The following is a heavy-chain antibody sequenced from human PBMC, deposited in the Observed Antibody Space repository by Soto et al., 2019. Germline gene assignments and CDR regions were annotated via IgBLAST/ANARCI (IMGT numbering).Heavy chain of an antibody. J-gene: IGHJ6*02. V-gene: IGHV3-23*01. CDR1: GFTFSSYA. CDR3: AKDTAVAGDYYYGMDV. D-gene: IGHD6-19*01. CDR2: ISGSGGST. Sequence: GGSLRLSCAASGFTFSSYAMSWVRQAPGKGLEWVSAISGSGGSTYYADSVKGRFTISRDNSKNTLYLQMNSLRAEDTAVYYCAKDTAVAGDYYYGMDVWGQGTTVTVSS.